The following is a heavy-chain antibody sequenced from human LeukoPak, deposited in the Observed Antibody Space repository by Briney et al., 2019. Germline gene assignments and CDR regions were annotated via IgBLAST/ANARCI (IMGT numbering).Heavy chain of an antibody. J-gene: IGHJ4*02. CDR1: GFTFSSYG. CDR2: IKQDGSEK. Sequence: GGSLRLSCAASGFTFSSYGMHWVRQAPGKGLEWVANIKQDGSEKYYVDSVKGRFTISRDNAKNSLYLQMNSLRAEDTAVYYCARDEGSYGDYSYWGQGTLVTVSS. V-gene: IGHV3-7*01. CDR3: ARDEGSYGDYSY. D-gene: IGHD4-17*01.